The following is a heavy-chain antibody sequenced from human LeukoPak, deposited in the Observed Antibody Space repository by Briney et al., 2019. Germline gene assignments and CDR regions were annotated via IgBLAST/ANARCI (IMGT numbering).Heavy chain of an antibody. V-gene: IGHV4-39*07. D-gene: IGHD3-3*01. Sequence: PSETLSLTCTVSGGSISSSSYYWGWIRQPPGKGLEWIGSIYYSGSTYYNPSLKSRVTISVDTSKNQFSLKLSSVTAADTAVYYCARELPRRRTTIFPPSINYMDVWGKGTTVTVSS. CDR1: GGSISSSSYY. CDR2: IYYSGST. J-gene: IGHJ6*03. CDR3: ARELPRRRTTIFPPSINYMDV.